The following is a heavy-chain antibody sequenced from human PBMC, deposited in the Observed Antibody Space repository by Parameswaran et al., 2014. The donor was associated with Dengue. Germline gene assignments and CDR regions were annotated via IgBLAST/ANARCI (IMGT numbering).Heavy chain of an antibody. CDR3: ARHLYDILTGHPYYYYVWTS. J-gene: IGHJ6*02. CDR2: IYYSGST. D-gene: IGHD3-9*01. V-gene: IGHV4-31*02. Sequence: WIRQPQEGLEWIGYIYYSGSTYYNPSLKSRVTISVDTSKNQFSLKLSSVTAADTAVYYCARHLYDILTGHPYYYYVWTSGAKGPRSPSP.